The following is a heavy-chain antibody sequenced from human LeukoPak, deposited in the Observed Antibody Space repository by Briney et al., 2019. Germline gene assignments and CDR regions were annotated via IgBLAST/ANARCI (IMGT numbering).Heavy chain of an antibody. D-gene: IGHD2-8*01. CDR3: ARGPPYGIRSDFLDY. Sequence: PGGSLRLSCAASGFTFSDYYMSWIRQAPGKGLEWVATMKDDVGDNNYVDSVKGRFTISRDNAKNSLYLQMNTLRVEDTALYYCARGPPYGIRSDFLDYLGQGTLVTVSS. CDR1: GFTFSDYY. V-gene: IGHV3-7*01. J-gene: IGHJ4*02. CDR2: MKDDVGDN.